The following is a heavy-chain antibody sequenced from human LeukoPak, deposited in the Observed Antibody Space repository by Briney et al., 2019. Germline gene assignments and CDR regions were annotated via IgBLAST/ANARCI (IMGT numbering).Heavy chain of an antibody. Sequence: ASVKVSCKASGYSFSTYGINWVRQAPGQGLQWMGWISGRNGNTRYAQVVQGRVTMTTDTSTDTAYLDLTSLRSDDTAVYYCARASDNSWPFDYWGQGTLVTVSS. V-gene: IGHV1-18*01. J-gene: IGHJ4*02. CDR2: ISGRNGNT. CDR3: ARASDNSWPFDY. D-gene: IGHD6-13*01. CDR1: GYSFSTYG.